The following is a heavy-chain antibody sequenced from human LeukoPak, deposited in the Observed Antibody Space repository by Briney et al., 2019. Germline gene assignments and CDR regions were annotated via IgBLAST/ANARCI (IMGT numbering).Heavy chain of an antibody. CDR1: GFTFSSYG. CDR2: ISYDGSNK. V-gene: IGHV3-30*18. D-gene: IGHD5-12*01. Sequence: GRSLRLYCAASGFTFSSYGMHWVRQAPGKGLEWVAVISYDGSNKYYADSVKGRFTISRDNSKNTLYLQMNSLRAEDTAVYYFAKSMIRQWLRSGIDYWAREPWSPSPQ. J-gene: IGHJ4*02. CDR3: AKSMIRQWLRSGIDY.